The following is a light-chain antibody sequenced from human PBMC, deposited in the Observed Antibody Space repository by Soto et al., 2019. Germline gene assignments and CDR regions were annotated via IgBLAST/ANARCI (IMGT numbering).Light chain of an antibody. Sequence: DIHMTQSPSALSASVGDRVSITCRASQSVTSWLAWFQQKPGQAPKLLIYDVSTLERGVPSRFSGSGSGTEFTLTISSLQTDDFATYYCQQYNGYPYTFGQGTKLEIK. CDR2: DVS. CDR1: QSVTSW. CDR3: QQYNGYPYT. J-gene: IGKJ2*01. V-gene: IGKV1-5*01.